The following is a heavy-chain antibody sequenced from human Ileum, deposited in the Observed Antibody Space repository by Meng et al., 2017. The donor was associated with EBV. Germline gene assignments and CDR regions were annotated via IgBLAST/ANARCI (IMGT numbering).Heavy chain of an antibody. CDR2: IYHSGST. Sequence: VQLQDAGPGMVQPSGNLSLACVVSGGVISSSNWWRWVRQPPGKGLEWIGEIYHSGSTNYNPSLKSRVTISVDKSKNQFSLNLSSVTAADTAVYYCARVGQWLPIDYWGQGTLVTVSS. CDR3: ARVGQWLPIDY. CDR1: GGVISSSNW. J-gene: IGHJ4*02. D-gene: IGHD6-19*01. V-gene: IGHV4-4*02.